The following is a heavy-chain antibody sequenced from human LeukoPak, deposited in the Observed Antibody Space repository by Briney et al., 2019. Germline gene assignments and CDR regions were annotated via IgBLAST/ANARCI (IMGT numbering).Heavy chain of an antibody. Sequence: ASVKVSCKASGYTFTNYYMHWVRQAPGQGLEWMGIIDPSGGSTSYAHQFQGRVTMTRDTSTTTVYMEVSSPRSEDTAVFYCARDGDGGYSYGPIDYWGQGTRVTVSS. CDR2: IDPSGGST. CDR3: ARDGDGGYSYGPIDY. CDR1: GYTFTNYY. V-gene: IGHV1-46*01. D-gene: IGHD5-18*01. J-gene: IGHJ4*02.